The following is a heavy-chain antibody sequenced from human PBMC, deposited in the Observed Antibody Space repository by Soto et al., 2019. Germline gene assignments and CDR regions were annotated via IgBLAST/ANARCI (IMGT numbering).Heavy chain of an antibody. D-gene: IGHD6-19*01. Sequence: GASLKVSCKASGGTFSSYAISWVRQAPGQGLEWMGGIIPIFGTANYAQKFQGRVTITADESTSTAYMELSSLRSEDTAGYYCARAVAEAFDIWGQGTMVTVSS. CDR3: ARAVAEAFDI. CDR1: GGTFSSYA. J-gene: IGHJ3*02. CDR2: IIPIFGTA. V-gene: IGHV1-69*13.